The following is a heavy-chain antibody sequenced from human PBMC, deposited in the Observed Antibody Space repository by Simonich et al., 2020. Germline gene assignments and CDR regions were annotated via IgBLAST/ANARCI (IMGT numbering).Heavy chain of an antibody. Sequence: QVQLVQSGAEVKKPGASVKVSCKASGYTFTGYYMHWVRQAPGQGLGWMEWINPNSGATNYAQKFQGRVTMTRDTSISTAYMEQSRLRSDDTAVYYCARVRFEAFDIWGQGTMVTVSS. V-gene: IGHV1-2*02. J-gene: IGHJ3*02. CDR3: ARVRFEAFDI. CDR2: INPNSGAT. CDR1: GYTFTGYY.